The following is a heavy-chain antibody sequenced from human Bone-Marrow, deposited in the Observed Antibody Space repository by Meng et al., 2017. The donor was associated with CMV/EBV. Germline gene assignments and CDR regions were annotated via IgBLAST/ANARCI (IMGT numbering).Heavy chain of an antibody. Sequence: SVKVSCKASGGTFSSYTISWVRQAPGQGLEWMGRIIPILGIANYAQKFQGGVTITADKSTSTAYMELSSLRSEDTAVYYCARRNRDFRSDTRVGAWEGTTYYYGMDVWGQGTTVTGSS. D-gene: IGHD3-3*01. V-gene: IGHV1-69*02. CDR3: ARRNRDFRSDTRVGAWEGTTYYYGMDV. CDR1: GGTFSSYT. J-gene: IGHJ6*01. CDR2: IIPILGIA.